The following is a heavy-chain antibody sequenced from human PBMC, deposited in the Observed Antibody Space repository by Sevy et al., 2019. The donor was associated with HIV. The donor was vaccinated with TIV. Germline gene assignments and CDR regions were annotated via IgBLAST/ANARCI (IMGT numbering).Heavy chain of an antibody. V-gene: IGHV3-23*01. Sequence: GGSLRLSCAASGFTFSTYTMNWVRQAPGKGLKWVSGISGSAGSTYYADSLKGRFTISRDNSKNTMSLQMNSLRVEDTAVYYCAKGDRTFYGLDVWGQGTTVTVSS. CDR1: GFTFSTYT. CDR3: AKGDRTFYGLDV. J-gene: IGHJ6*02. CDR2: ISGSAGST. D-gene: IGHD3-22*01.